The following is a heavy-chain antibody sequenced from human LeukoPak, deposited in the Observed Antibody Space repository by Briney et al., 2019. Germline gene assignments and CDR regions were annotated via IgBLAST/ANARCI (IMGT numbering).Heavy chain of an antibody. V-gene: IGHV3-48*04. CDR1: GFTFSSYS. CDR2: ISSSSTTI. CDR3: ARSFYYDTLTGYYFFDY. D-gene: IGHD3-9*01. J-gene: IGHJ4*02. Sequence: GGSLRLFCVASGFTFSSYSINWVRQVPGKGLEWVSYISSSSTTIYYADSVKGRFTITRDNAKNSLYLQMNSLRAEDTAVYYCARSFYYDTLTGYYFFDYWGQGTLVTVSS.